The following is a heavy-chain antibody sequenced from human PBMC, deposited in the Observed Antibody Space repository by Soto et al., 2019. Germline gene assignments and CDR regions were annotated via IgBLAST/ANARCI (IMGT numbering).Heavy chain of an antibody. J-gene: IGHJ4*02. CDR3: TRSAADYRDFDY. Sequence: VHLVESGGGLAQPGRSLRLSCSGSGFTFGDYNLHWVRQAPGKGLDWVGFIRSKLYGGTTEYAASVIGRFTISRDDSKNIAYLQMNSLKTEDAAVYYCTRSAADYRDFDYWSQGTLVTVSS. D-gene: IGHD4-17*01. CDR2: IRSKLYGGTT. CDR1: GFTFGDYN. V-gene: IGHV3-49*04.